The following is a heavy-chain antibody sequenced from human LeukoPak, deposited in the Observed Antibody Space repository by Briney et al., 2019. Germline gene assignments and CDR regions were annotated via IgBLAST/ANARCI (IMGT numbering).Heavy chain of an antibody. J-gene: IGHJ6*03. CDR2: IYYTGST. D-gene: IGHD2-15*01. CDR1: GGSIISYY. CDR3: ARDVSDVVVVAATPLLYMDV. Sequence: ASETLSLTCSVSGGSIISYYWSWIRQPPGKGLEWIGYIYYTGSTNSNPSLKSRVTISVDTSKNQFSLRLTSVTAADTAVYYCARDVSDVVVVAATPLLYMDVWGKGTTVTVSS. V-gene: IGHV4-59*01.